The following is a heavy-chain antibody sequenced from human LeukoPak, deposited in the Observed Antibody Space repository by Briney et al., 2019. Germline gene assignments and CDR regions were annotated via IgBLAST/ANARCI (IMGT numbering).Heavy chain of an antibody. J-gene: IGHJ6*03. CDR3: ASSRPYYYYYMDV. CDR1: GGSISSHY. V-gene: IGHV4-4*09. Sequence: SETLSLTCTVSGGSISSHYWSWIREPPGEGLEWIGYIYTSGGTNYNPSLKSRVTISVDTSQNQFPLKLNSVTAADTAVYYCASSRPYYYYYMDVWGKGTTVTVSS. CDR2: IYTSGGT.